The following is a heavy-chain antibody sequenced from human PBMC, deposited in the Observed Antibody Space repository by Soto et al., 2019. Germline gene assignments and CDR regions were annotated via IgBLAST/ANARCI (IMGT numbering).Heavy chain of an antibody. Sequence: QVQLVESGGGEVQPGRSLRLSCAASGLIFSNYDMHWVRQAPGKGLEWVAVIWNDGSNKNYADSVKGRFTISRDNSKNTLYLQMNTLRAEDTAVYYCARNNFMDVWGKGTTVTVS. V-gene: IGHV3-33*01. J-gene: IGHJ6*03. CDR1: GLIFSNYD. CDR3: ARNNFMDV. CDR2: IWNDGSNK.